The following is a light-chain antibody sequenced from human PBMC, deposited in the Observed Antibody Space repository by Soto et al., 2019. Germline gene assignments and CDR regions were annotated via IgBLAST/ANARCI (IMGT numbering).Light chain of an antibody. J-gene: IGKJ2*02. CDR3: QQYNDWPPRT. CDR2: GAS. CDR1: QSISNN. Sequence: EIVMTQSPATLSVSPGERATLSCRASQSISNNVAWYQQKPGQAPRLLISGASTRATGIPAWFSGSGSGTEFTLTISSLQSEDFAVYYCQQYNDWPPRTFGQGTKLEIK. V-gene: IGKV3-15*01.